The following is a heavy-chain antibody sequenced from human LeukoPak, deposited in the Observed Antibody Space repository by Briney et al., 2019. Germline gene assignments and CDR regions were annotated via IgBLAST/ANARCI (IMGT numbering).Heavy chain of an antibody. J-gene: IGHJ4*02. CDR1: GGSVSSGSYY. V-gene: IGHV4-61*01. CDR2: IFYSGST. Sequence: SETLSLTCTVSGGSVSSGSYYWSWIRQPPGKGLEWIGYIFYSGSTNYNPSLKGRVTISIDTSKNLFSLKLNSVTAADTAVYYCARDRYALTFDYWGQGILVTVSS. CDR3: ARDRYALTFDY. D-gene: IGHD3-16*01.